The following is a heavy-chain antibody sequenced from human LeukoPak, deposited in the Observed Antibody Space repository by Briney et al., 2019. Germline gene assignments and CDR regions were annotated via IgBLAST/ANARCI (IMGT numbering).Heavy chain of an antibody. Sequence: GESLKISCKGSGYSFTSYWIGWVRQMPGKGLEWMGIIYPGDSDTRYSPSFQGQVTISADKSIGTAYLQWSSLKASDTAMYYCARQDGYNPRHYGMDVWGQGTTVTVSS. J-gene: IGHJ6*02. CDR1: GYSFTSYW. D-gene: IGHD5-24*01. CDR2: IYPGDSDT. CDR3: ARQDGYNPRHYGMDV. V-gene: IGHV5-51*01.